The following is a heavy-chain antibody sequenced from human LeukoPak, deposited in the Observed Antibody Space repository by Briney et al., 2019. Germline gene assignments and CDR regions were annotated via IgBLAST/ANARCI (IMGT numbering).Heavy chain of an antibody. J-gene: IGHJ4*02. CDR2: IYNSGST. V-gene: IGHV4-59*01. D-gene: IGHD6-13*01. Sequence: SETLSLTCTVSGDSFSYFYWSSIRQPPGKGLEWIGYIYNSGSTNYNPSLKSRVTISLDTSKNQFSLKLSSVTAADTAVYYCARGVVAAAGRTFDFWGQGTLVTVSS. CDR3: ARGVVAAAGRTFDF. CDR1: GDSFSYFY.